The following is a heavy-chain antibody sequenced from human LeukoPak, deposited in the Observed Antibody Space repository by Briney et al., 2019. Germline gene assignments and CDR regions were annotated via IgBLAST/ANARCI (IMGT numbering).Heavy chain of an antibody. CDR1: GFTFSSYA. D-gene: IGHD2-2*01. CDR2: ISAGGGST. J-gene: IGHJ4*02. Sequence: GGSLRLPCAASGFTFSSYAMSWVRQAPGKGLAWVSAISAGGGSTYYADSVKGRFTISRDNSKNTLYLQMNSLRAEDTAVYYCVHGDCDSTSCYYVYWGQGTLVTVSS. V-gene: IGHV3-23*01. CDR3: VHGDCDSTSCYYVY.